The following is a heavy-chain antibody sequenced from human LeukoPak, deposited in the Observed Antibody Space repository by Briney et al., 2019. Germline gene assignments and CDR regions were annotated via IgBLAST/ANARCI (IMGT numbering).Heavy chain of an antibody. J-gene: IGHJ3*02. CDR3: ARDDQAYDSSGYRAFDI. D-gene: IGHD3-22*01. CDR1: GGTFSSYT. Sequence: SVKVSCKASGGTFSSYTISWVRQAPGQGLEWMGRIIPILGTANYAQKFQGRVTITTDESTSTAYMELSSLRSEDTAVYYCARDDQAYDSSGYRAFDIWGQGTMVTVSS. V-gene: IGHV1-69*16. CDR2: IIPILGTA.